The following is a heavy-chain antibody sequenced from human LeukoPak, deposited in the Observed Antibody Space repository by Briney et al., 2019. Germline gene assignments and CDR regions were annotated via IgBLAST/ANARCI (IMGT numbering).Heavy chain of an antibody. CDR1: GYSFTSYW. CDR2: IYPGDSDT. V-gene: IGHV5-51*01. D-gene: IGHD5-24*01. Sequence: GESLKISCKGSGYSFTSYWIGWVRQMPGKGLEWMGIIYPGDSDTRYSPSFQGQVTISADKSISTAYLQWSSLKASDTAMYYCARLKDGYNSMTYYYYYMDVWGKGTTVTISS. J-gene: IGHJ6*03. CDR3: ARLKDGYNSMTYYYYYMDV.